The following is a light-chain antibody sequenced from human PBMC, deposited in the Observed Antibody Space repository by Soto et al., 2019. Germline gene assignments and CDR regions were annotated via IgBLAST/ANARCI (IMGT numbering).Light chain of an antibody. CDR1: QSVSSSY. CDR3: QHQGT. V-gene: IGKV3-20*01. Sequence: EAVLTQSPGTLSLSPGERATLSCRASQSVSSSYLAWYQQKPGQAPRLVIYGASSRATGIPDRFSGSGSGTDFTLTISRLEPEDFAVYYCQHQGTFGQGTKVDIK. J-gene: IGKJ1*01. CDR2: GAS.